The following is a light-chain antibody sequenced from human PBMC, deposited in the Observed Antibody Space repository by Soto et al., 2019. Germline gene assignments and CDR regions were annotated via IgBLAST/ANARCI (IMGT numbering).Light chain of an antibody. V-gene: IGLV2-8*01. Sequence: QSVLTQPPSASGSPGQSVTISCTGTSSDVGGYNYVSWYQQHPGKAPKLMIYEVSKRPSGVPDRFSGSKSGNTASLTVSGLQAEDEADYYCRLYGGSKHPSYGFGTGTKLTVL. CDR2: EVS. CDR1: SSDVGGYNY. J-gene: IGLJ1*01. CDR3: RLYGGSKHPSYG.